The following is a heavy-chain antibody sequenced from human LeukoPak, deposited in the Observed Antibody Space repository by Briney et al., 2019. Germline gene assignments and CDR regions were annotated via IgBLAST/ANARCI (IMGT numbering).Heavy chain of an antibody. CDR1: GFTFSNVW. V-gene: IGHV3-15*05. CDR2: IKRKSDGGTT. Sequence: GSLRLSCAASGFTFSNVWMTWVRQAPGKGLEWVGRIKRKSDGGTTEYTAPVKGRFTISRDDSRNTLYLQMNSLEIEDTAVYYCTTWDSLDYWGQGTLVTVSS. CDR3: TTWDSLDY. D-gene: IGHD1-26*01. J-gene: IGHJ4*02.